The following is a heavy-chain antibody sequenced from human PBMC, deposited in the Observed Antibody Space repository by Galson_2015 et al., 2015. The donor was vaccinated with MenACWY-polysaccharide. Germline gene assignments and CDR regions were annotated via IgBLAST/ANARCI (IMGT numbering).Heavy chain of an antibody. CDR1: GDSVSNNHVA. Sequence: AISGDSVSNNHVAWNWIRQSPSRGLEWLGRTYRGSNQYAASMRGRIAINSDTSTNQFSLQLSSVTPEDTGLYYCARGAYSSFDIWGLGTMVTVSS. CDR2: TYRGSN. D-gene: IGHD2-15*01. CDR3: ARGAYSSFDI. V-gene: IGHV6-1*01. J-gene: IGHJ3*02.